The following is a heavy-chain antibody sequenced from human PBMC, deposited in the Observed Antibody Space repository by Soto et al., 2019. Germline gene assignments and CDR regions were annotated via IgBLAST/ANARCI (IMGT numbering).Heavy chain of an antibody. J-gene: IGHJ4*02. D-gene: IGHD2-2*02. CDR3: ANEDCSSTSCYRDY. CDR2: IIPILGIA. Sequence: QVQLVQSGAEVKKPGSSVKVSCKASGGTFSRYTISWVRQAPGQGLDWMGRIIPILGIANYAQKFQGRVTVTADKTTSTANLELSSRRSEDTDVYYCANEDCSSTSCYRDYWGQGTLVTVSS. CDR1: GGTFSRYT. V-gene: IGHV1-69*02.